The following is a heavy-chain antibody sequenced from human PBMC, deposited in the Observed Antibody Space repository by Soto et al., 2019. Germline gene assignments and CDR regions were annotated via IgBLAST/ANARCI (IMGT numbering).Heavy chain of an antibody. V-gene: IGHV3-23*01. D-gene: IGHD3-10*01. CDR1: GFTFSSYA. CDR2: ISGSGGST. J-gene: IGHJ6*02. Sequence: EVQLLESGGGLVQPGGSLRLSCAASGFTFSSYAMSWVRQAPGKGREWVSAISGSGGSTDYADSVKGRFTISRDNSKNTLYLQMNSLRAEDTAVYYCATVRGLYYHYGMDFWGQGTTVTVSS. CDR3: ATVRGLYYHYGMDF.